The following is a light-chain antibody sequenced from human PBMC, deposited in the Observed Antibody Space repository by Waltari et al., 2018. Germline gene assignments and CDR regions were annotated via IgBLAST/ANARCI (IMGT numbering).Light chain of an antibody. CDR2: EVN. V-gene: IGLV2-8*01. Sequence: QSAVTQPPSASGSPGQSVAISCTGTSSDIGRYDLVSWYQQHPGKAPKLILSEVNKRPSGVPERFSGAKSGNTASLTVSGLQAEDEADYYCSAHGGSDRFYVFGTGTKVTVL. CDR1: SSDIGRYDL. J-gene: IGLJ1*01. CDR3: SAHGGSDRFYV.